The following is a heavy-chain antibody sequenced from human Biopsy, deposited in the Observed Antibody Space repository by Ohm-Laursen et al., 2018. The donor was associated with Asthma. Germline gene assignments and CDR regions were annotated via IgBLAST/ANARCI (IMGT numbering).Heavy chain of an antibody. CDR1: GDILSSFG. D-gene: IGHD4-17*01. Sequence: SVKVSCKAHGDILSSFGIKWVRKAPGQGLEWMGGVIPIYGTTHTARKFQGRVTITADESTSTAYMELTSLRKEDTAVYYCARGGYYGDRRYHNGLDVWGQGTTVTVSS. CDR3: ARGGYYGDRRYHNGLDV. CDR2: VIPIYGTT. V-gene: IGHV1-69*13. J-gene: IGHJ6*02.